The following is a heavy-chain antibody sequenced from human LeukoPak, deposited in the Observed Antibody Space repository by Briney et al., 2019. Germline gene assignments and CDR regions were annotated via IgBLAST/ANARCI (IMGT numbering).Heavy chain of an antibody. J-gene: IGHJ6*02. CDR3: ARSFGLDV. CDR1: GYSFTTYW. CDR2: IYPGDSDI. Sequence: GESLKISCKASGYSFTTYWIAWVRPMPGKGLEWMGIIYPGDSDIRYSPSLQGQVTISADKSISTAYLQWSALKASDTAMYYCARSFGLDVWGQGTAVTVSS. V-gene: IGHV5-51*01.